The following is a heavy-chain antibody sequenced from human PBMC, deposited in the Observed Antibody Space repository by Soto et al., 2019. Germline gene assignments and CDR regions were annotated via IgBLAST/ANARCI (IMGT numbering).Heavy chain of an antibody. V-gene: IGHV1-18*01. CDR1: GYTFTSYG. CDR3: ARGRADILLMVYAMDY. J-gene: IGHJ4*02. CDR2: ISAYNGNT. D-gene: IGHD2-8*01. Sequence: GASVKVSCKASGYTFTSYGISWVRQAPGQGLEWMGWISAYNGNTNYAQKLQGRVTMTTDTSTSTAYMELRSLRSDDTAVYYCARGRADILLMVYAMDYWGQGTLVTVSS.